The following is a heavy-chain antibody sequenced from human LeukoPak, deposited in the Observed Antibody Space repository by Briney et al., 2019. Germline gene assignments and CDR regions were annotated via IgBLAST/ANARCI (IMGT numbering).Heavy chain of an antibody. CDR3: AGGKDFDY. Sequence: GGSLRLSCSASGXAFSSYTMHWVRQAPGKGLEYVSVISSNGITTYYADSVKGRFTISRDNAKSTLYMQVSSLRAEDTAVYYCAGGKDFDYWGQGTLVTVSS. J-gene: IGHJ4*02. CDR2: ISSNGITT. CDR1: GXAFSSYT. V-gene: IGHV3-64*03. D-gene: IGHD4-23*01.